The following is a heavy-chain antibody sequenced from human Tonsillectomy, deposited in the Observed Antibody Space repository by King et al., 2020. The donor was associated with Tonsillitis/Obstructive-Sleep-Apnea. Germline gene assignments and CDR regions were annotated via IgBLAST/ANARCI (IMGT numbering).Heavy chain of an antibody. CDR3: VKDLVQGGYDLVYFDY. CDR2: ISSSGRST. CDR1: GFTFSSYA. Sequence: QLVQSGGGLVQPGGSLRLSCSASGFTFSSYAMHWVRQAPGKGLEYVSAISSSGRSTYYADSVKGRFTISRDNSENTLNLQMNSLRTEDTAVYYCVKDLVQGGYDLVYFDYWGQGTLVTVSS. J-gene: IGHJ4*02. D-gene: IGHD5-12*01. V-gene: IGHV3-64D*06.